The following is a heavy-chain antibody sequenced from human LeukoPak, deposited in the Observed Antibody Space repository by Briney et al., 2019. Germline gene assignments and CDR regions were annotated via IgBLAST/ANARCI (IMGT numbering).Heavy chain of an antibody. J-gene: IGHJ6*02. CDR1: GGTFSRYA. CDR3: ARLPLTGYSRGYYYGMDV. Sequence: ASVKVSCKASGGTFSRYAISWVRQAPGQGLEWMGGIIPIFGTANHAQKFQGRVTVTADESTSTAYMELSSLRSEDTAVYYCARLPLTGYSRGYYYGMDVWGQGTTVTVSS. V-gene: IGHV1-69*13. CDR2: IIPIFGTA. D-gene: IGHD3-9*01.